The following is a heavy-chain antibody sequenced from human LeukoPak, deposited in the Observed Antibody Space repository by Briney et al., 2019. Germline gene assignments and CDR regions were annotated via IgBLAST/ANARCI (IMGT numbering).Heavy chain of an antibody. Sequence: PGGSLRLSCTASGFSFSNYAMSWVRQAPARGPEWVSSLRGNGETFYADSVKGRCTLSRDDSRNTVYLQLNDLRAEDTAIYYCAKANWVSNADAVWWGQGTQVTVSS. J-gene: IGHJ4*01. CDR2: LRGNGET. D-gene: IGHD1-1*01. CDR3: AKANWVSNADAVW. V-gene: IGHV3-23*01. CDR1: GFSFSNYA.